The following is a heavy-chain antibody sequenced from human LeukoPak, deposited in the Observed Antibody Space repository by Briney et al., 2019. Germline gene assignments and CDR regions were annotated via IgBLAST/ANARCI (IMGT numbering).Heavy chain of an antibody. CDR3: ARDLGITMIVNYFDY. V-gene: IGHV1-46*01. CDR2: INPSGGAT. CDR1: GYTFTSYY. D-gene: IGHD3-22*01. Sequence: ASVKVSCKASGYTFTSYYMHWVRQAPGQGLEWMGIINPSGGATKYAQKIQGRVTMTRDTSTSTLYMELSSLRSEDTAVYYCARDLGITMIVNYFDYWGQGTLVTVSS. J-gene: IGHJ4*02.